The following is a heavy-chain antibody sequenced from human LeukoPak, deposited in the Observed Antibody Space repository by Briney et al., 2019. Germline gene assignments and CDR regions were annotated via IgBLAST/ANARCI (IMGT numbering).Heavy chain of an antibody. CDR3: GTRNDYGGNSD. CDR1: GGSISSYY. D-gene: IGHD4-23*01. CDR2: IYTSGST. J-gene: IGHJ1*01. Sequence: SETLSLTCTVSGGSISSYYWSWIRQPAGKGLEWIGRIYTSGSTNYNPSLKSRVTMSVDTSKNQFSLKLSSVTAADTAVYFCGTRNDYGGNSDWGQGTLVTVSS. V-gene: IGHV4-4*07.